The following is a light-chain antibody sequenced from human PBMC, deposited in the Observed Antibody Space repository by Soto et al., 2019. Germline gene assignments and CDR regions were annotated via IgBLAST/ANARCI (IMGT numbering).Light chain of an antibody. J-gene: IGKJ4*01. V-gene: IGKV3-11*01. CDR2: DAS. CDR1: QSVSNS. CDR3: QQRSSWPLVT. Sequence: EIVLTQSPATLSLSPGERATLSCRASQSVSNSLAWYQQKPGQAPRLLMYDASNRASGIPARFSGSGSGTDFTLTISSLESEDFAVYYCQQRSSWPLVTFGGGTKVEIK.